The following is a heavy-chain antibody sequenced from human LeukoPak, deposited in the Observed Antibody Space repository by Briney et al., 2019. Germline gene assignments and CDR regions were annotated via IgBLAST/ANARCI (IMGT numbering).Heavy chain of an antibody. V-gene: IGHV4-61*02. CDR2: IYNSGST. CDR3: ARVAHPSRNGYYLGY. J-gene: IGHJ4*02. CDR1: GGSISSGTYY. D-gene: IGHD5-12*01. Sequence: SSQTLSLTCTVSGGSISSGTYYWSWIRQPAGKGLEWIGRIYNSGSTNYSPSLKSRVTISADTSKSQFPLKVTSVTAADTALYYCARVAHPSRNGYYLGYWGQGTLVTISS.